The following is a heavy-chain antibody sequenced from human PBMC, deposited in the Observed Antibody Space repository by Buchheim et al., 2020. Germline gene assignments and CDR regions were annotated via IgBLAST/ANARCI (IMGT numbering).Heavy chain of an antibody. D-gene: IGHD5-12*01. Sequence: QVQLVQSGAELKKPGSSVKVSCKASGGTFNTFPISWVRQAPGQGLEWMGVIIPIFGTTNYAQEFQDRVTITADESTNTAYMELSSLRSEDTAVYSCAVYSGGHYYYAMDVWGQGTT. CDR2: IIPIFGTT. J-gene: IGHJ6*02. V-gene: IGHV1-69*01. CDR1: GGTFNTFP. CDR3: AVYSGGHYYYAMDV.